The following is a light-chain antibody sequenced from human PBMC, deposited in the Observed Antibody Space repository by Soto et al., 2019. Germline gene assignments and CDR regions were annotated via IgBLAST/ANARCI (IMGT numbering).Light chain of an antibody. J-gene: IGKJ4*01. CDR1: QSVSSF. V-gene: IGKV3-11*01. CDR3: QHRSNWPLT. Sequence: EIVLTHSPATLSLSPGERATLSCRASQSVSSFLAWYQQKPGQAPRLLIYDASNRATGIPARFSGSGSGTDFTLTISSLEPEDFAVYYCQHRSNWPLTFGGGTKVDIK. CDR2: DAS.